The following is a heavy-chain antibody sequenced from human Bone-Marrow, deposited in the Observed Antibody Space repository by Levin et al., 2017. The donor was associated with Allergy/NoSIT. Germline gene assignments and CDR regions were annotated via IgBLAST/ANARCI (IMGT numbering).Heavy chain of an antibody. CDR1: GFTFSSYA. V-gene: IGHV3-23*01. J-gene: IGHJ4*02. CDR2: IRDSSRYT. Sequence: GGSLRLSCAASGFTFSSYAMSWVRQAPGKGLEWVSGIRDSSRYTYYADSVKGRFTISRDNSKNTLYLQMNSLGVEDTAVYYCARDLVVPGARIPFESWGQGTLVTVSS. D-gene: IGHD2-2*01. CDR3: ARDLVVPGARIPFES.